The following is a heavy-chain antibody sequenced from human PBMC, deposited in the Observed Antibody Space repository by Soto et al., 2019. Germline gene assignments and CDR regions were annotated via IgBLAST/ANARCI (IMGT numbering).Heavy chain of an antibody. V-gene: IGHV3-53*01. CDR1: GFTVSSNY. D-gene: IGHD2-21*02. J-gene: IGHJ4*02. CDR3: ASGVTAYVYYFDY. Sequence: LRLSCAASGFTVSSNYMSWVRQAPGKGLEWVSVIYSGGSTYYADSVKGRFTISRDNSKNTLYLQMNSLRAEDTAVYYCASGVTAYVYYFDYWGQGTLVTVSS. CDR2: IYSGGST.